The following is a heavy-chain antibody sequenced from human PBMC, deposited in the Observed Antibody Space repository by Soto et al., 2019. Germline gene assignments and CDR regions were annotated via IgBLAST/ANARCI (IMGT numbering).Heavy chain of an antibody. CDR1: GGSISSSSYY. D-gene: IGHD2-2*01. V-gene: IGHV4-39*01. J-gene: IGHJ3*02. CDR3: ARPGDIVVGPAAIGVASVAFDI. CDR2: IYYSGST. Sequence: PSETLSCSCSVSGGSISSSSYYWGWIRQPPGKGLEWLGSIYYSGSTYYNPSLKSRVTISVDTSKTQFSLKLSSVTAADTAVYYCARPGDIVVGPAAIGVASVAFDIWGQATMVTVSS.